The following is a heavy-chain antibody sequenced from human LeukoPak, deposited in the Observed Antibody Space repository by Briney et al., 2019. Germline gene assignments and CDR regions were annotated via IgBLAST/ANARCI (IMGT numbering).Heavy chain of an antibody. V-gene: IGHV1-2*02. CDR1: GYTFTGYY. D-gene: IGHD3-10*01. Sequence: ASVKVSCKASGYTFTGYYMHWVRQAPGQGLEWMGWINPNSGGTNYAQKFQGRVTMTRDTSISTAYMELSRLRSDDTAVYYCARDYASGSFQPPDYWGQGTLVTVSS. CDR3: ARDYASGSFQPPDY. J-gene: IGHJ4*02. CDR2: INPNSGGT.